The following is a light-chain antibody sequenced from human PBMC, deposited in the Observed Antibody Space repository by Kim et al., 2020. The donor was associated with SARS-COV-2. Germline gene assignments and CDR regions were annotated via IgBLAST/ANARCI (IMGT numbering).Light chain of an antibody. CDR2: GAS. J-gene: IGKJ2*01. CDR3: QQFETSLYT. CDR1: QSVTSTY. Sequence: EIVLTQSPGTLSLSPGERSTLSCRASQSVTSTYLAWYQQKPGQAPRLLIYGASRRATAIADRFSGSGSETDFTLNITRLEPEAFAVYYCQQFETSLYTFGQGNKLEI. V-gene: IGKV3-20*01.